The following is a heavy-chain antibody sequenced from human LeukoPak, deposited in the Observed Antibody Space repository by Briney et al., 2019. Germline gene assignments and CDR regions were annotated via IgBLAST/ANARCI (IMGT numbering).Heavy chain of an antibody. CDR1: GYSISSGYY. Sequence: PSETLSRTRAVSGYSISSGYYWGWLRQPPGKGLEWIGNIYHSGSTYYNPSLKSRVTISLDTSKNQFSLKLSSVTAADTAMYYCARRDQRNWFDLWGQGTLVTVSS. V-gene: IGHV4-38-2*01. CDR2: IYHSGST. CDR3: ARRDQRNWFDL. D-gene: IGHD2-2*01. J-gene: IGHJ5*02.